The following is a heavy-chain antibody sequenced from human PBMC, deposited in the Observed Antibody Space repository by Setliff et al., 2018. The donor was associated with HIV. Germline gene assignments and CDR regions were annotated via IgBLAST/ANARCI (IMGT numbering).Heavy chain of an antibody. D-gene: IGHD3-22*01. Sequence: PSETLSLTCAVYGGSFSGYYWSWIRQPPGKGPEWIGEINHSGSTNYNPSLKSRVTISVDTSKNQFSLKLSSVTAADTAVFYCARLTTTYYYDSSAYYHPVWGQGTLVTVSS. CDR1: GGSFSGYY. CDR3: ARLTTTYYYDSSAYYHPV. CDR2: INHSGST. J-gene: IGHJ4*02. V-gene: IGHV4-34*01.